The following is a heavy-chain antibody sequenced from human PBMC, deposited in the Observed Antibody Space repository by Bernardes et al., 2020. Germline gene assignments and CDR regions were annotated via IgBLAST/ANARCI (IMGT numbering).Heavy chain of an antibody. CDR2: INSDGSST. D-gene: IGHD6-6*01. V-gene: IGHV3-74*01. Sequence: GGSLSLSCAASGFTFSTYCMHWVRQAPGKGLVWVSRINSDGSSTSYADSVKGRFTISRDNAMNTLYLQMNSLRAEDTAVYYCARRVSGSAPYYFDYWGQGTLVTVSS. CDR1: GFTFSTYC. CDR3: ARRVSGSAPYYFDY. J-gene: IGHJ4*02.